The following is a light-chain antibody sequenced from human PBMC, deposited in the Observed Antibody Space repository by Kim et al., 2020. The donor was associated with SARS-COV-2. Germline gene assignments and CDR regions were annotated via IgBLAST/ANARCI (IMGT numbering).Light chain of an antibody. CDR2: DAA. CDR1: ESVSSY. CDR3: QQRSNWYT. J-gene: IGKJ2*01. Sequence: LSLSPRERATSSGRASESVSSYLAWNQQKPGQAPRLLIYDAANRDTGITARFSGSGSGTDFTLTISSVEHEDFAVYYCQQRSNWYTFGQGTKLEI. V-gene: IGKV3-11*01.